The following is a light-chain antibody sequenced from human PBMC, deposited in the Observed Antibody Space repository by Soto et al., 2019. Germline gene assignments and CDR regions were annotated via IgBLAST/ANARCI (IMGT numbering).Light chain of an antibody. Sequence: EIEVTQSPATLSLSPGERATLSCRASQSVGSYLAWYHKQPGQAPRLLIYDASNRATGIPARFSGGGSGRDYTLTISRLEPADFAVYYCQQHSNWPPLTFGGGTKVEI. V-gene: IGKV3-11*02. CDR3: QQHSNWPPLT. CDR2: DAS. J-gene: IGKJ4*01. CDR1: QSVGSY.